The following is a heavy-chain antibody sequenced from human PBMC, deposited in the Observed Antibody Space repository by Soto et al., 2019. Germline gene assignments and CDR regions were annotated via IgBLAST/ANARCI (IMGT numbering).Heavy chain of an antibody. CDR1: GFSLSTSPVG. V-gene: IGHV2-5*02. J-gene: IGHJ4*02. D-gene: IGHD3-10*01. CDR2: TYRDDDK. CDR3: VHSSYYGYYYDY. Sequence: QITLKESGPTLVKPTQTLTLTCTFSGFSLSTSPVGVGWIRQPPGKALEWLALTYRDDDKRYSPSLKSRLTITQDTSKSQVVLTMANMNLVDTATYYCVHSSYYGYYYDYWGQGILVTVSS.